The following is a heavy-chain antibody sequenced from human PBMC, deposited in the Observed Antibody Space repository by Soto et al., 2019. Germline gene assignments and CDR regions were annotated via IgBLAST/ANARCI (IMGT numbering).Heavy chain of an antibody. CDR2: IKSKTDGGTT. CDR3: TTDWNIAARPKLYYYYGMDV. J-gene: IGHJ6*02. Sequence: GGSLRLSCAASGFTFSNAWMHWVRQAPGKGLEWVGRIKSKTDGGTTDYAAPVKGRFTISRDDSKNTLYLQMNSLKTEDTAVYYCTTDWNIAARPKLYYYYGMDVWGQGTTVTVS. CDR1: GFTFSNAW. D-gene: IGHD6-6*01. V-gene: IGHV3-15*07.